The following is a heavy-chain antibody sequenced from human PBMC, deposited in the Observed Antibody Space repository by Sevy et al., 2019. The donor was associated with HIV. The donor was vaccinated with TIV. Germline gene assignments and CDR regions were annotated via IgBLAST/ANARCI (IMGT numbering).Heavy chain of an antibody. J-gene: IGHJ4*02. V-gene: IGHV5-51*01. Sequence: GESLKISCKGSGYSFTSYWIGWVRQMPGKGLEWMGIIYPGDSDTRYSPSFQGQVTISADKSISTAYLQWSSLKASDTAMYYCARRGHYYVSSGYYYFDYWGQGTLVTVSS. D-gene: IGHD3-22*01. CDR2: IYPGDSDT. CDR3: ARRGHYYVSSGYYYFDY. CDR1: GYSFTSYW.